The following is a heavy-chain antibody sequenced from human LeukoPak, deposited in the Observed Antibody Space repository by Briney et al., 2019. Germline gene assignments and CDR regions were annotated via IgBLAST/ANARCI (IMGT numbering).Heavy chain of an antibody. D-gene: IGHD3-3*01. V-gene: IGHV4-59*01. CDR1: GGSITNFY. CDR2: IYYSGST. Sequence: SETLSLTCTVSGGSITNFYWSWIRQPSGKGLEWIGYIYYSGSTNYNPSLKSRVTISVDTSKNQFSLKLSSVTAADTAVYYCAKVYDFWSGHLPYFHYWGQGTQVTISS. J-gene: IGHJ4*02. CDR3: AKVYDFWSGHLPYFHY.